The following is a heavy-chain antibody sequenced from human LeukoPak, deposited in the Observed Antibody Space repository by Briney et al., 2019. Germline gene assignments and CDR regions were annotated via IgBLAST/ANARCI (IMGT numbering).Heavy chain of an antibody. J-gene: IGHJ4*02. Sequence: GGSLRLSCAASGFTFSSYAMSWVRQAPGKGLEWVSAISGSGGSTYYADSVKGRFTISRDNSKNTLYLQMNSLRAEDTAVYYCAREYIVVVVAATEAFDYWGQGTLVTVSS. D-gene: IGHD2-15*01. CDR1: GFTFSSYA. CDR3: AREYIVVVVAATEAFDY. CDR2: ISGSGGST. V-gene: IGHV3-23*01.